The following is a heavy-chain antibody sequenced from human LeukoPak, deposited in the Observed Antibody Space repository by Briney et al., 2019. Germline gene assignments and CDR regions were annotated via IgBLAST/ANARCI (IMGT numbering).Heavy chain of an antibody. D-gene: IGHD3-10*02. J-gene: IGHJ6*02. CDR3: ARGGFDVPGMDV. CDR2: INSDGSST. V-gene: IGHV3-74*01. Sequence: PGGSLRLSCAASGFTFSSYWMPWVRQAPGKGLVWVSRINSDGSSTSYADSVKGRFTISRDNAKNTLYLQMNSLRAEDTAVYYCARGGFDVPGMDVWGQGTTVTVSS. CDR1: GFTFSSYW.